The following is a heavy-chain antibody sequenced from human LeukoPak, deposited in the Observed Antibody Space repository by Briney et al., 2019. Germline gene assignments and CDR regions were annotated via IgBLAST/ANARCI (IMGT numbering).Heavy chain of an antibody. J-gene: IGHJ3*02. D-gene: IGHD3-10*01. V-gene: IGHV3-7*01. CDR3: ARCPDYYGSGSYMGSAFDI. CDR1: GFTFSSYW. Sequence: GGSLRLSCAASGFTFSSYWMSWVRQAPGKGLEWVANIKKDGSENYYVDSVKGRFTISRDNAKNSLYLQMNSLRAEDTAVYYCARCPDYYGSGSYMGSAFDIWGQGTMVTVSS. CDR2: IKKDGSEN.